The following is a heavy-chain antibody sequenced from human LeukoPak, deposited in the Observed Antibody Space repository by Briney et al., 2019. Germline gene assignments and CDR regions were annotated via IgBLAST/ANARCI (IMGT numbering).Heavy chain of an antibody. CDR2: IYTSGST. CDR1: GGSISSYY. CDR3: AKDIGYDTFAGLYYYYGMDV. Sequence: SETLSLTCTVSGGSISSYYWSWIRQPAGKGLEWIGRIYTSGSTNYNPSLKSRVTMSVDTSKNQFSLKLSSVTAADTALYYCAKDIGYDTFAGLYYYYGMDVWGQGTTVTVSS. D-gene: IGHD3-9*01. J-gene: IGHJ6*02. V-gene: IGHV4-4*07.